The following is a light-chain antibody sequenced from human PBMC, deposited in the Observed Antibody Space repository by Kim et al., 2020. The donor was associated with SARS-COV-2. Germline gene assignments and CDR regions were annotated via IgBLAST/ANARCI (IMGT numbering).Light chain of an antibody. J-gene: IGKJ1*01. CDR3: QKYNSAPRT. V-gene: IGKV1-27*01. CDR2: AAS. Sequence: ASVGDRVTITCRASQGIGNYLAWYQQKPGKVPKLLIYAASTLQSGVPSRFSGSGSGTDFTLTISSLQPEDVATYYCQKYNSAPRTFGQGTKVDIK. CDR1: QGIGNY.